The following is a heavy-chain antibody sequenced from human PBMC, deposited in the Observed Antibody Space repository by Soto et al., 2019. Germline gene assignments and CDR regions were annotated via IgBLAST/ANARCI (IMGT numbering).Heavy chain of an antibody. Sequence: GSLRLSCVVSGFAFRSYGMHWVRQAPGKGLEWVSGISGSGTGTYYADSVKGRFTISRDNSKSTVYLHMNSLRADDTAIYYCAKEGGGGAAMVTSYFDYWGQGTLVTVSS. D-gene: IGHD5-18*01. J-gene: IGHJ4*02. CDR1: GFAFRSYG. CDR3: AKEGGGGAAMVTSYFDY. V-gene: IGHV3-23*01. CDR2: ISGSGTGT.